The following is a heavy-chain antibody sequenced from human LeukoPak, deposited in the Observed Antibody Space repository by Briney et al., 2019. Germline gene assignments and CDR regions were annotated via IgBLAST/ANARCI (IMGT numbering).Heavy chain of an antibody. V-gene: IGHV3-23*01. D-gene: IGHD3-3*01. CDR2: ITGSGGST. CDR1: GFTFSSYS. CDR3: AKVLSWSGFPMDV. J-gene: IGHJ6*04. Sequence: GGSLRLSCAASGFTFSSYSMSWVRQAPGKGLEWVSTITGSGGSTYYADSVKGRFTISRDNSKNTLYLQMNSLRVEDTAVYYCAKVLSWSGFPMDVWGKGTTVTVSS.